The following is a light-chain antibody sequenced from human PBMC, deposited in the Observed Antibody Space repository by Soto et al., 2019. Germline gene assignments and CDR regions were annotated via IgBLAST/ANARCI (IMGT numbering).Light chain of an antibody. CDR2: DVN. V-gene: IGLV2-11*01. Sequence: QSALTQPHSVSGSPGQSVTISCTGTSSDVGAYNFASWYKQRPGTAPRLIIYDVNKRPSGVPDRFSGSKSGNTASLTISGLQAEDEADYYCCSYAGNYKYVFGSGTKVTVL. CDR3: CSYAGNYKYV. J-gene: IGLJ1*01. CDR1: SSDVGAYNF.